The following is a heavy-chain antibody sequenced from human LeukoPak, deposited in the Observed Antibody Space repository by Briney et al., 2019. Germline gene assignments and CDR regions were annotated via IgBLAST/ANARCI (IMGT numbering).Heavy chain of an antibody. CDR3: ARLVIP. D-gene: IGHD3-10*01. J-gene: IGHJ5*02. Sequence: SETLSLTCTVSGSSISSDYYWGWIRQPPGKGLEWLGSVSHSGIAYYNSSLNSRVTISVDTSNNQFSLKVNSVTAADTAVYYCARLVIPWGQGILVTVSS. CDR1: GSSISSDYY. V-gene: IGHV4-38-2*02. CDR2: VSHSGIA.